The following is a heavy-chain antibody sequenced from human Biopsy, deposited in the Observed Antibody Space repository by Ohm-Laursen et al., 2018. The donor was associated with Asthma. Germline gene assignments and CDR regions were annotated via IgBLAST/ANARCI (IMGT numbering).Heavy chain of an antibody. V-gene: IGHV4-59*01. Sequence: TLSLTCTVSPGSINDYYWNWIRQFPGKGLEWIGYVHSTGSTRFNPSLKSRVTISVDTSVDQVSLKLTSVTAADTAIYFCARASSTWSQSGPHYFDRWGQGTLVTVSS. CDR2: VHSTGST. CDR3: ARASSTWSQSGPHYFDR. CDR1: PGSINDYY. D-gene: IGHD2-2*01. J-gene: IGHJ5*02.